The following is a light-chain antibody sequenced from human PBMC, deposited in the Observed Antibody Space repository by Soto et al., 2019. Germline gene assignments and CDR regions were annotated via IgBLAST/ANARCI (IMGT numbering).Light chain of an antibody. V-gene: IGLV2-23*02. CDR3: CSYAGSGTLI. CDR2: EVT. J-gene: IGLJ2*01. Sequence: QSALTQPPSASGSPGQSVAISCTGTSSDVGGYNYVSWYQQHPGKAPKLMIYEVTKRPSGVSNRFSGSKSGNTASLTISGLQTADEAHYFCCSYAGSGTLIFGGGTKLTVL. CDR1: SSDVGGYNY.